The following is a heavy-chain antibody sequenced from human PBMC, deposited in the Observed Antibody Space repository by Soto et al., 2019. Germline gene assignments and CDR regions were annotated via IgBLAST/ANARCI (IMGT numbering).Heavy chain of an antibody. D-gene: IGHD3-22*01. CDR1: GGSISSGDYY. V-gene: IGHV4-30-4*01. J-gene: IGHJ4*02. CDR2: IYYSGST. Sequence: SETMSLTCSVSGGSISSGDYYWSWIRQPPGKGLEWIGYIYYSGSTYYNPSLKSRVTISVGTSKNQFSLKLSSVTAADTAVYYCARDLQYYDSSGSGGGYYFDYWGQGTLVTVSS. CDR3: ARDLQYYDSSGSGGGYYFDY.